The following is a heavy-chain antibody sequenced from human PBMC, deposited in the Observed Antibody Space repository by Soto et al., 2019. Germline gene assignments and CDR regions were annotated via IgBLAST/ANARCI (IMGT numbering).Heavy chain of an antibody. V-gene: IGHV3-33*01. CDR2: IWHDGSSK. CDR1: GFRFSRFG. CDR3: ARDGYNIVGGGRDYYYAMDV. J-gene: IGHJ6*02. Sequence: QVQLLESGGGVVPPGRSLRLSCVASGFRFSRFGMHWVRQAPGRGPEWVAIIWHDGSSKYYGDSVKGRFTISRDNSKSTLYLEINSLRVEDTGVYYCARDGYNIVGGGRDYYYAMDVWGQGTTVTVS. D-gene: IGHD1-1*01.